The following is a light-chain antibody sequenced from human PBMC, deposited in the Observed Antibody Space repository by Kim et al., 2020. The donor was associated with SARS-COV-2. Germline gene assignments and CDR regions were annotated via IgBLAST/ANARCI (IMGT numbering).Light chain of an antibody. CDR1: QDIINY. CDR2: ADS. Sequence: SSVGDRVTITYRASQDIINYLVWYQQNPGKVPKMLIYADSILQSGVPSRFSGSGSGTEFTLTIGSLQPEGVATYYCKKYNNAPWTFGQGTKVDIK. CDR3: KKYNNAPWT. J-gene: IGKJ1*01. V-gene: IGKV1-27*01.